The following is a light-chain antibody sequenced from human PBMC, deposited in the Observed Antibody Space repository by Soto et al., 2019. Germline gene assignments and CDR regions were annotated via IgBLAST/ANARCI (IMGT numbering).Light chain of an antibody. J-gene: IGKJ4*01. CDR1: QDVSRS. CDR2: AAS. CDR3: QQLWTYPLT. Sequence: DTQLTQSPSFLSASVGDRVTITCRASQDVSRSVGWYQQKPGKAPKLLISAASTLHSGVPSRFSGSGSGTDFILTISSLQPEDFATYYCQQLWTYPLTFGGGTKVEI. V-gene: IGKV1-9*01.